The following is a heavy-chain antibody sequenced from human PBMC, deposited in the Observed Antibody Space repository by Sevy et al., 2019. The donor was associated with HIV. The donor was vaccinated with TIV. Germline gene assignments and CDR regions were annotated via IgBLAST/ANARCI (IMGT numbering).Heavy chain of an antibody. CDR1: GYSFTSYW. CDR3: ARSSYGGVGAFDI. J-gene: IGHJ3*02. D-gene: IGHD5-18*01. V-gene: IGHV5-51*01. CDR2: IYPGDSDT. Sequence: ASVKVSCKGSGYSFTSYWIGWVRQMPGKGLEWMGIIYPGDSDTRYSPSFQGQVTISADKSISTAYLQWSSLKASDTAMYYCARSSYGGVGAFDIWGQGTMVTVSS.